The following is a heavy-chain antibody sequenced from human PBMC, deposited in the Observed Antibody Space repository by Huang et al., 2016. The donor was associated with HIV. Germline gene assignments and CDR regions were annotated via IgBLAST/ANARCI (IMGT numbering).Heavy chain of an antibody. CDR3: ASGAGRVAVSRFYFEE. CDR2: MPYGGRT. CDR1: FASLSGNPTY. D-gene: IGHD3-16*01. V-gene: IGHV4-39*01. Sequence: LLLRESGSGLVKTSETLSLTCNVAFASLSGNPTYWSWVRQSPGKGLEWIASMPYGGRTFYNPSRKSRVSMSVEPSNNQQCSLTRASVAAADTAVYYCASGAGRVAVSRFYFEEWGPGILVTV. J-gene: IGHJ4*02.